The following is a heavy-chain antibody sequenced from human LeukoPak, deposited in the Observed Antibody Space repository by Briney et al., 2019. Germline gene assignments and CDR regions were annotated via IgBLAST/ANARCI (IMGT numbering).Heavy chain of an antibody. D-gene: IGHD6-13*01. CDR3: AREFPIAAAGHFDY. CDR2: IYYSGTT. CDR1: GGSISSSSYY. Sequence: MPSETLSLTCTVSGGSISSSSYYWGWIRQPPGRGLEWIGNIYYSGTTYYNPSLKSRVTISVDTSKNQFSLKLSSVTAADTAVYYCAREFPIAAAGHFDYWGQGTLVTVSS. J-gene: IGHJ4*02. V-gene: IGHV4-39*02.